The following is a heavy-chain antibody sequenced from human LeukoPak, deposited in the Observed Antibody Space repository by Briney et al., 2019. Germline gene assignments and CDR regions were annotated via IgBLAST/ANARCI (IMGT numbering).Heavy chain of an antibody. CDR3: ARDSSGWPSLDH. D-gene: IGHD6-19*01. CDR2: IYYSGST. Sequence: SETLSLTCTVSAGSISSYYWSWIRQPPGKGLEWIGYIYYSGSTNYNPSLKSRVTISVDTSKNQFSLKLRSVTAADTAVYYCARDSSGWPSLDHWGQGTLVTVSS. CDR1: AGSISSYY. J-gene: IGHJ4*02. V-gene: IGHV4-59*01.